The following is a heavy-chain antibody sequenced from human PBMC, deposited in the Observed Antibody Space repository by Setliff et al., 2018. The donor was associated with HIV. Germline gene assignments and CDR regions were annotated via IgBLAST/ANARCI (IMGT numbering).Heavy chain of an antibody. V-gene: IGHV4-34*01. Sequence: PSETLSLTCAVSGGSFSDYSWTWLRQPPGKALEWIGHINDNGGANYNPSLTTRATISVATPKNPFFLELTSVTAADTAVYYCARGRYNGDSYSGGFYYFDHWGQGSLVTVSS. CDR3: ARGRYNGDSYSGGFYYFDH. CDR2: INDNGGA. CDR1: GGSFSDYS. J-gene: IGHJ4*02. D-gene: IGHD1-1*01.